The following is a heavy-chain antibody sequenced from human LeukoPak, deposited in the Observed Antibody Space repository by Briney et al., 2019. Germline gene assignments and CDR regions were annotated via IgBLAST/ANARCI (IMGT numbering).Heavy chain of an antibody. Sequence: SETLSLTCAVYGGSFSGYYWSWIRLPPGKGLEWIGEINHSGSTNYNPSLKSRVTISVDTSKNQFSLKLSSVTAADTAVYYCARGRGSSGSYLRHWGQGTLVTVSS. V-gene: IGHV4-34*01. CDR2: INHSGST. D-gene: IGHD1-26*01. CDR1: GGSFSGYY. CDR3: ARGRGSSGSYLRH. J-gene: IGHJ1*01.